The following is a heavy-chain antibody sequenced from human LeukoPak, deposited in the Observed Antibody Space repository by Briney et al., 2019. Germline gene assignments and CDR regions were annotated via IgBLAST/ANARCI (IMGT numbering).Heavy chain of an antibody. V-gene: IGHV4-31*03. CDR2: IYYSGST. CDR3: ARDSSYGDTFDY. CDR1: GGSISSGGYY. D-gene: IGHD4-17*01. Sequence: SEILSLTCTVSGGSISSGGYYWSWIRQHPGKGLEWIGYIYYSGSTYYNPSLKSRVTISVDTSKNQFSLKLSSVTAADTAVYYCARDSSYGDTFDYWGQGTLVTVSS. J-gene: IGHJ4*02.